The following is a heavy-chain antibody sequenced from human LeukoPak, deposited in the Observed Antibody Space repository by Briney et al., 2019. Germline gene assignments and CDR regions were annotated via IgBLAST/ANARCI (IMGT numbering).Heavy chain of an antibody. CDR2: LSSTSATR. J-gene: IGHJ4*02. CDR3: ARDRGILARSSPIDY. CDR1: RFTFSDYS. D-gene: IGHD2-15*01. Sequence: GGSLRLSCAASRFTFSDYSMNWVRQAPGKGLEWVSYLSSTSATRYYADSVKGRFTISRDNAKNSLYLQVNNLRAEDTAVYYCARDRGILARSSPIDYWGQGTLVTVSS. V-gene: IGHV3-48*01.